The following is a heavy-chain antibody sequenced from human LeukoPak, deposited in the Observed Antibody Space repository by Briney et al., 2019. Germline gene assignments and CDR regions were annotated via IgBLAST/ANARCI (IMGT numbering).Heavy chain of an antibody. Sequence: SETLSLTCAFSGRSVSLGSYYWTWIRQPPGKGLEWIGYIYYSGSTNYNPSLKSRVTISVDTSRNQFSLKLSSVTAADTAVYYCARIFGSGSYFSDYWGQGTLVTVSS. CDR2: IYYSGST. V-gene: IGHV4-61*01. J-gene: IGHJ4*02. CDR3: ARIFGSGSYFSDY. CDR1: GRSVSLGSYY. D-gene: IGHD3-10*01.